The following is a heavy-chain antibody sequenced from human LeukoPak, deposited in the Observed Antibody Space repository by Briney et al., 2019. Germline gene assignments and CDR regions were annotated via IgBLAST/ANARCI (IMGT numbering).Heavy chain of an antibody. J-gene: IGHJ4*02. D-gene: IGHD6-19*01. CDR3: ARIRGIAVAGTLRGFDH. Sequence: GGSLRLSCAASGFTFSSYSMNWVRQAPGKGLEWVSTISGTGGSTYYADSVKGRFAISRDISRNTLYLQMNSLRAEDTAVYYCARIRGIAVAGTLRGFDHWGQGTLVTVSS. CDR1: GFTFSSYS. V-gene: IGHV3-23*01. CDR2: ISGTGGST.